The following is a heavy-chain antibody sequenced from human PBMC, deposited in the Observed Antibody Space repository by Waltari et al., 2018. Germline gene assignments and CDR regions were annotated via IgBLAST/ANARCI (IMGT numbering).Heavy chain of an antibody. V-gene: IGHV4-39*01. D-gene: IGHD4-17*01. Sequence: QLQLQESGPGLVKPSETLSLTCTVSGGSISSSSYYWGWIRQPPGKGLEWSGGIYYWGSTYCNPSLKSRGTISVDTSKNQFSRKRSSVTAADTAVYYCARSTVRYFDLWGRGTLVTVSS. J-gene: IGHJ2*01. CDR3: ARSTVRYFDL. CDR1: GGSISSSSYY. CDR2: IYYWGST.